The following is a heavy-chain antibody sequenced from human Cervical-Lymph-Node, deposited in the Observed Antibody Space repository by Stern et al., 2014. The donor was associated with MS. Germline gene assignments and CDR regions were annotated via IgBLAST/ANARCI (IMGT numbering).Heavy chain of an antibody. CDR1: GFSFSDYG. Sequence: EVQLVESGGGLVKPGGSLRLSCAASGFSFSDYGMNWVRQAPGKGLEWVSSISSRSSDIFYADSVKGRFTVSRDNAKNSLYLQMTSLRAEDTAVYYCARDDDMATVTTLFDYWGQGTLVAVSS. J-gene: IGHJ4*02. CDR2: ISSRSSDI. V-gene: IGHV3-21*01. CDR3: ARDDDMATVTTLFDY. D-gene: IGHD4-17*01.